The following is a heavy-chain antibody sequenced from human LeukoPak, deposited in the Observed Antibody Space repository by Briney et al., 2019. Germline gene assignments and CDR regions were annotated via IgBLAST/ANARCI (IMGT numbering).Heavy chain of an antibody. V-gene: IGHV3-64*01. CDR3: ARGLGYCSRASCYPDY. J-gene: IGHJ4*02. D-gene: IGHD2-2*01. CDR1: GFTSTTYA. Sequence: PGGSLRLSCAASGFTSTTYAMFWVRQAPGKGLEYVSAISSNGGTTYYANSVKGRFTISRDNSENTLFLQMGSLRAEDTAVYYCARGLGYCSRASCYPDYWGQGTLVTVSS. CDR2: ISSNGGTT.